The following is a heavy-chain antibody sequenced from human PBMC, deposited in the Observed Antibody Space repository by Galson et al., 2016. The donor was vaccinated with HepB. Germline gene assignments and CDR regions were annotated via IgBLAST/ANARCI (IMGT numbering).Heavy chain of an antibody. D-gene: IGHD4-11*01. CDR2: ISSSSNSM. CDR3: AKVATPNRNYENWFDS. Sequence: SLRLSCAASGFIFNSYSMNWVRQAPGKGLEWISYISSSSNSMYYADSVKGRFTVSRDNAKNSLYLQMNSLRDEDTAVYYCAKVATPNRNYENWFDSWGQGTLVTVSS. J-gene: IGHJ5*01. CDR1: GFIFNSYS. V-gene: IGHV3-48*02.